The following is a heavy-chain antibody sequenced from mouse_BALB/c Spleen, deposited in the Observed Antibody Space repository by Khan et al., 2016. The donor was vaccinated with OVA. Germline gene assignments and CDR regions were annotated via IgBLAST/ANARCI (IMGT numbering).Heavy chain of an antibody. J-gene: IGHJ2*01. D-gene: IGHD1-1*01. V-gene: IGHV1-20*02. CDR1: GYSFTGYF. Sequence: VQLQQSGPELVKPGASVKISCKASGYSFTGYFMNWVMQSHGKSLEWIGRINPHIGETFYNQKFKGKATLTADESYSTAHMELRSLASEDSAVYYCARIYRSDFDYWGQGTTLTVSS. CDR3: ARIYRSDFDY. CDR2: INPHIGET.